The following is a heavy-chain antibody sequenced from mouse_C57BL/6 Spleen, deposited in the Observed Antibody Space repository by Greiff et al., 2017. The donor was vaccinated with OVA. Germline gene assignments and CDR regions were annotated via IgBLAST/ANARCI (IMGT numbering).Heavy chain of an antibody. D-gene: IGHD3-2*02. CDR1: GYSFTGYY. CDR3: ARRRQLRLRDYAMDY. V-gene: IGHV1-42*01. J-gene: IGHJ4*01. Sequence: EVQLQQSGPELVKPGASVKISCKASGYSFTGYYMNWVKQSPEKSLEWIGEINPSTGGTTYNQKFKAKATLTVDKSSSTAYMQLKSLSSEDSAVYYCARRRQLRLRDYAMDYWGQGTSVTVSS. CDR2: INPSTGGT.